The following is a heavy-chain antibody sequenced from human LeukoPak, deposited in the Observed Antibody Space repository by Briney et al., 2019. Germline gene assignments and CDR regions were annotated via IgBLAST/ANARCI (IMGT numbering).Heavy chain of an antibody. J-gene: IGHJ4*02. D-gene: IGHD3-22*01. Sequence: GGSLRLSCVASGFTFDNCGMTWVRQAPGKGLEWVSGINWNGGSTDYADSVKGRFTISRDNAKNSLYLQMNSLRAEDTAVYYCARDGKTYYDSSGYYSFDYWGQGTLVTVSS. CDR2: INWNGGST. CDR1: GFTFDNCG. CDR3: ARDGKTYYDSSGYYSFDY. V-gene: IGHV3-20*04.